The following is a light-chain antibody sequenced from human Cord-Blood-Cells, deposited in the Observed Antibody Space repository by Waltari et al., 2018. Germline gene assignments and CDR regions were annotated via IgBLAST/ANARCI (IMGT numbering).Light chain of an antibody. CDR2: EGS. Sequence: QSALTPPASVSVSPGQSAPIPCTGTRRAVGSYNLYSWYPPHPGKAPKLMIYEGSKRPSGVSNRFSGSKSGNTASLTISGLQAEDEADYYCCSYAGSSTFEVFGGGTKLTVL. CDR1: RRAVGSYNL. J-gene: IGLJ2*01. V-gene: IGLV2-23*03. CDR3: CSYAGSSTFEV.